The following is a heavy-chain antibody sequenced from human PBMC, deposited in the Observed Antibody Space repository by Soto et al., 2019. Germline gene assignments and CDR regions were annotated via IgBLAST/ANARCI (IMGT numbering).Heavy chain of an antibody. V-gene: IGHV1-3*01. CDR1: GYTFTSYA. J-gene: IGHJ2*01. CDR3: ARGASSVTTFYFDL. Sequence: QVQVVQSGAEVKKPGASVKVSCKASGYTFTSYAMHWVRQAPGQRLEWMGWINPGNGNTKNSQKFQGRVTITRDTXXSTAYMELSSLRSEDTAVYYCARGASSVTTFYFDLWGRGTLVTVSS. D-gene: IGHD4-17*01. CDR2: INPGNGNT.